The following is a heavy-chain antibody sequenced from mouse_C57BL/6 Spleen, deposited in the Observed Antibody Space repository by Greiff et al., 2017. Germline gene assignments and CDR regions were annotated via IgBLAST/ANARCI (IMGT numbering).Heavy chain of an antibody. Sequence: QVQLQQSGAELVRPGASVKLSCKASGYTFTDYYINWVKQRPGQGLEWIARIYPGSGNTYYNEKFKGKATLTAVKSSSTAYMHLSILTSEDSAVYFCAVGSIWYFDVWGTGTTVTVSS. J-gene: IGHJ1*03. CDR3: AVGSIWYFDV. CDR2: IYPGSGNT. V-gene: IGHV1-76*01. CDR1: GYTFTDYY. D-gene: IGHD1-1*01.